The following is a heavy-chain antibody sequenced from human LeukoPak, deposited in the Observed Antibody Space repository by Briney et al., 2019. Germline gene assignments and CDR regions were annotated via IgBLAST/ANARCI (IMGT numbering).Heavy chain of an antibody. CDR3: ARVAPNKYCGGDCYSFDY. CDR2: IYYSGST. Sequence: SETLSLTCTVSGGSISSYYWSWIRQPPGKGLEWIGYIYYSGSTNYNPSLKSRVTISVDTSKNQFSLKLSSVTAADTAVYYCARVAPNKYCGGDCYSFDYSGQGTLVTVSS. D-gene: IGHD2-21*02. V-gene: IGHV4-59*01. J-gene: IGHJ4*02. CDR1: GGSISSYY.